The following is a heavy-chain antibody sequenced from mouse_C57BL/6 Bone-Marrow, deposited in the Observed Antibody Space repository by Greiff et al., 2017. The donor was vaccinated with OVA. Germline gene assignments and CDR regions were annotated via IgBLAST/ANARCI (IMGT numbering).Heavy chain of an antibody. CDR1: GYAFTNYL. D-gene: IGHD2-4*01. Sequence: VQLQESGAELVRPGTSVKVSCKASGYAFTNYLIEWVKQRPGQGLEWIGVINPGSGGTNYNEKFKGKATLTADKSSSTAYMQLSSLTSEDSAVYFCAIYYDYDGLYYFDYWGQGTTLTVSS. CDR2: INPGSGGT. V-gene: IGHV1-54*01. J-gene: IGHJ2*01. CDR3: AIYYDYDGLYYFDY.